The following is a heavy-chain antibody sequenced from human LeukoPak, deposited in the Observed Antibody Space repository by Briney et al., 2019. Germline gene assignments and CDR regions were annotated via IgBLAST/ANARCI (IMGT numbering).Heavy chain of an antibody. J-gene: IGHJ3*02. CDR1: GFTVSNNY. CDR2: IYNGGST. V-gene: IGHV3-53*01. Sequence: GGSLRLSCAASGFTVSNNYMSWVRQAPGKGLEWVAVIYNGGSTYYADSVKGRFTIYRDTSKDTLYLQMNSLRAEDMAVYYCARERSSSWPDAFDIWGQGTMVTVSS. CDR3: ARERSSSWPDAFDI. D-gene: IGHD6-13*01.